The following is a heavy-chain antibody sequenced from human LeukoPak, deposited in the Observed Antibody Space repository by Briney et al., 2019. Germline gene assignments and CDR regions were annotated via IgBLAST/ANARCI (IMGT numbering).Heavy chain of an antibody. D-gene: IGHD3-3*01. CDR3: ARDKGAVVTIFGAPNYFDY. V-gene: IGHV1-46*01. CDR1: GYTFTSYY. Sequence: ASVTVSCKASGYTFTSYYMHWVRQAPGQGLEWMGIINPSGGSTSYAQKFQGRVTMTRDTSTSTVYMELSSLRSEDTAVYYCARDKGAVVTIFGAPNYFDYWGQGTLVTVSS. J-gene: IGHJ4*02. CDR2: INPSGGST.